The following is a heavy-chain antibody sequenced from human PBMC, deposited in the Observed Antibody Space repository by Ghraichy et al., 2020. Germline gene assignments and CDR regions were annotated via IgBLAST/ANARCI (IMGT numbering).Heavy chain of an antibody. V-gene: IGHV3-30*18. J-gene: IGHJ6*02. CDR1: GFTFSNFG. D-gene: IGHD6-19*01. Sequence: LSLTCAASGFTFSNFGMHWVRQAPGKGLEWVALISYDGNKKYYADSVKGRFTISRDNSKNTLYLQMNSLRAEDTAVYYCAKDSSGWYASLNYFYYGMDVWGQGTTVTVSS. CDR2: ISYDGNKK. CDR3: AKDSSGWYASLNYFYYGMDV.